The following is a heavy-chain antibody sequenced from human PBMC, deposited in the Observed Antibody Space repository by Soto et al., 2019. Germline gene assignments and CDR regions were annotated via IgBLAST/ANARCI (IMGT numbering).Heavy chain of an antibody. CDR3: ARSGVYGDNATGFNP. CDR2: IYYSVST. Sequence: SETLSLTCTVSGGSISSSSYYWGWIRQPPGKGLEWIGSIYYSVSTYYNPSLKSRVTISVDTSKNQFSLKLSSVTAADTAVYYCARSGVYGDNATGFNPWGHGALVGVSS. V-gene: IGHV4-39*01. CDR1: GGSISSSSYY. J-gene: IGHJ5*02. D-gene: IGHD4-17*01.